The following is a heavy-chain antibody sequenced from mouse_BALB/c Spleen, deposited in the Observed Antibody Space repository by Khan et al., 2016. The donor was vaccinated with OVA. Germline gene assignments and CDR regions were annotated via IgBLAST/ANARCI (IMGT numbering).Heavy chain of an antibody. CDR3: GRLGYYGYFDV. Sequence: EVKLLESGGGLVQPGGSLKLSCAASGFAFSRYWMSWVRQAPGKGLEWIGEINPDSSTINYTPSLKDKFIISRDNAKNTLYLQMSKVRSEDTALYYCGRLGYYGYFDVWGAGTTVTVSS. V-gene: IGHV4-1*02. CDR1: GFAFSRYW. D-gene: IGHD2-2*01. J-gene: IGHJ1*01. CDR2: INPDSSTI.